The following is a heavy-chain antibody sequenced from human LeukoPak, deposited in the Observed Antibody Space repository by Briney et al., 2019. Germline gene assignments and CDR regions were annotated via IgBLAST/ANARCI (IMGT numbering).Heavy chain of an antibody. D-gene: IGHD3-16*02. CDR2: ISSSSSYI. CDR3: ARDHTTRWEDIGFQH. CDR1: GFTFSSYS. V-gene: IGHV3-21*01. Sequence: PGGSLRLFCAASGFTFSSYSMNWVRQAPGKGLEWVSSISSSSSYIYYADSVKGRFTISRDNAKNSLYLQMNSLRAEDTAVYYCARDHTTRWEDIGFQHWGQGTLVTVSS. J-gene: IGHJ1*01.